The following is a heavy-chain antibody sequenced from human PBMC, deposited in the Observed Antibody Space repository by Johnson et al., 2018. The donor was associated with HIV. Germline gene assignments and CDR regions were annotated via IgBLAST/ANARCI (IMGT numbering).Heavy chain of an antibody. Sequence: VQLVESGGGLIQPGGSLRLSCAASGFTVSSNYMSWVRQAPGKGLEWVSVIYSGGSTYYAASVKGRFTISRDNSKNTLYLQMNSLRAEDTAVYYCARGQEGFGGLLWAGGAFDIGGQGTMVTVSS. CDR2: IYSGGST. J-gene: IGHJ3*02. D-gene: IGHD3-10*01. CDR3: ARGQEGFGGLLWAGGAFDI. CDR1: GFTVSSNY. V-gene: IGHV3-53*01.